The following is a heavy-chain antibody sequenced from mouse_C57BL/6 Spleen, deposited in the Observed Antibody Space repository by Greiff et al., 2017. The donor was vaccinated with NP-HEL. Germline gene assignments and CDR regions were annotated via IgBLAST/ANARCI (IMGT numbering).Heavy chain of an antibody. CDR2: IDPSDSYT. D-gene: IGHD4-1*01. CDR1: GYTFTSYW. Sequence: QVQLQQPGAELVKPGASVKLSCKASGYTFTSYWMQWVKQRPGQGLEWIGEIDPSDSYTNYNQKFKGKATLTVDTSSSTAYMQLSSLTSEDSAVYYCARRNTGSYYFDYWGQGTTLTVSS. V-gene: IGHV1-50*01. CDR3: ARRNTGSYYFDY. J-gene: IGHJ2*01.